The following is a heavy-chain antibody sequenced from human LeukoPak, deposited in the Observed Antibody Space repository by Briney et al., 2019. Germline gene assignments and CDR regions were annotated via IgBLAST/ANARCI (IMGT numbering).Heavy chain of an antibody. CDR2: ISGDGGGT. D-gene: IGHD6-13*01. Sequence: PGGSLRLSCAASGFTFDDYAMHWVSQAPGKGLEWVSLISGDGGGTYYADSVKGRFTISRDNSENSLYLQMNSLRTEDTALYYCAKATLYSSSWYGYWGQGTLVTVSS. J-gene: IGHJ4*02. CDR1: GFTFDDYA. CDR3: AKATLYSSSWYGY. V-gene: IGHV3-43*02.